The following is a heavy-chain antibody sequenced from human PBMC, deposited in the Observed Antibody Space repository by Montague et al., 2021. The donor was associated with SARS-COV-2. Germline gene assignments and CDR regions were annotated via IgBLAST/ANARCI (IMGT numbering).Heavy chain of an antibody. CDR2: ISSDSVGST. J-gene: IGHJ4*02. D-gene: IGHD3-22*01. CDR3: AKGSSGYPHYFDY. Sequence: FLRLSCAASGFTFSNYGISWVRQAPGKGLEWVSAISSDSVGSTNYADSVRGRFTISRDNSKNTLYVQMNGLRAEDTAVYYCAKGSSGYPHYFDYWGQGTLVTVSS. V-gene: IGHV3-23*01. CDR1: GFTFSNYG.